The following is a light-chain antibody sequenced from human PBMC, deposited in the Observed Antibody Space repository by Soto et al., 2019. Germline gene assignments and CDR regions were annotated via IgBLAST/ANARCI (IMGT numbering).Light chain of an antibody. V-gene: IGLV2-8*01. CDR3: SSFEASNNLL. Sequence: QSALTQPPSAAGAPGQSVTISCTGTSSDVGGYNYVSWYQQHPGKAPKLMIYEVSKRPSGVPDRFSGSKSGNTASLTVSGLQVEDEADYYCSSFEASNNLLFGGGTKLTVL. J-gene: IGLJ2*01. CDR1: SSDVGGYNY. CDR2: EVS.